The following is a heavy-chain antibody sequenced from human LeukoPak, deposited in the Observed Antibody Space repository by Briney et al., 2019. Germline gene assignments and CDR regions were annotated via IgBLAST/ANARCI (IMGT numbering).Heavy chain of an antibody. D-gene: IGHD5-18*01. V-gene: IGHV4-59*01. CDR1: GGSISSYY. CDR2: IYYSGST. CDR3: ARGPTAMVSYYFDY. J-gene: IGHJ4*02. Sequence: SETLSLTCTVSGGSISSYYWSWIRQPPGKGLAWIGYIYYSGSTNYNPSLKSRVTISVDTSKNQFSLKLSSVTAADTAVYYCARGPTAMVSYYFDYWGQGTLVTVSS.